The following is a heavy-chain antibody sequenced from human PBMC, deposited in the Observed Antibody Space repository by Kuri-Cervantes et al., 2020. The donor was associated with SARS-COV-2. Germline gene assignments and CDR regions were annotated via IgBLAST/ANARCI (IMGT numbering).Heavy chain of an antibody. D-gene: IGHD6-19*01. CDR1: GYSFTSYW. CDR2: IYPGGSDT. V-gene: IGHV5-51*01. J-gene: IGHJ4*02. Sequence: KVSCKGSGYSFTSYWIGWVRQMPGKGLEWMGIIYPGGSDTRYSPSFQGQVTISADKSISTAYLQWSSLKASDTAMYYCARRAGAHSSHHFDYWGQGTLVTVSS. CDR3: ARRAGAHSSHHFDY.